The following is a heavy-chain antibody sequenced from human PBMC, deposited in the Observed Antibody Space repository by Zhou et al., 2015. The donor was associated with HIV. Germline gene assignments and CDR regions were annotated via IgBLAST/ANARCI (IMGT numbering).Heavy chain of an antibody. J-gene: IGHJ6*02. Sequence: QVQLVQSGAEVKKPGSSVKVSCKASGGTFSSYTISWVRQAPGQGLEWMGRIIPILGIANYAQKFQGRVTITADKSTSTAYMELSSLRSEDTAVYYCAQTGVMDDYYYYGMDVWGQGTTVTVSS. CDR1: GGTFSSYT. D-gene: IGHD3-16*01. CDR3: AQTGVMDDYYYYGMDV. V-gene: IGHV1-69*02. CDR2: IIPILGIA.